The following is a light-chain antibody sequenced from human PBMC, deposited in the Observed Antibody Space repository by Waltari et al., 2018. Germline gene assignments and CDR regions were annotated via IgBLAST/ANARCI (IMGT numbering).Light chain of an antibody. CDR2: DVS. CDR1: SSDVGAYKY. J-gene: IGLJ2*01. V-gene: IGLV2-14*03. Sequence: QHALTQPASASGSPGHSLPISFTRSSSDVGAYKYVSWYQQHPGKVPKLMIYDVSQRPSGISSRFSAAKSGNAASLTISGLQFEDEADYYCSSYRSDNTLIFGGGTKLTVL. CDR3: SSYRSDNTLI.